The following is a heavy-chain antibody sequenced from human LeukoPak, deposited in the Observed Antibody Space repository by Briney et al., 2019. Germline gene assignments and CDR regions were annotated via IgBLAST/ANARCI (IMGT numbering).Heavy chain of an antibody. CDR2: IYHSGST. V-gene: IGHV4-59*08. CDR3: ARAPSLWFGED. J-gene: IGHJ4*02. D-gene: IGHD3-10*01. Sequence: SETLSLTCTVSGGSISNYYWGWIRQPPGKGLEWIGEIYHSGSTYYNPSLKSRVTISVDTSKNQFSLKLSSVTAADTAVYYCARAPSLWFGEDWGQGTLVTVSS. CDR1: GGSISNYY.